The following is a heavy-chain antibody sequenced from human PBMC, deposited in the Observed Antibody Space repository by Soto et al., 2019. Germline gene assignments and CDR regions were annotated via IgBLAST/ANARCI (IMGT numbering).Heavy chain of an antibody. CDR3: AKGTSNGGWFNPFDY. J-gene: IGHJ4*02. CDR1: GFTFVNYA. D-gene: IGHD6-19*01. CDR2: LSGSGTST. Sequence: PGGSLRLSCAASGFTFVNYAMNWVRQAPGKGLEWVATLSGSGTSTYYADSVKGRFTISRDNSRNTLYLQMNSLRAEDTAVYYCAKGTSNGGWFNPFDYWGQGTLVTASS. V-gene: IGHV3-23*01.